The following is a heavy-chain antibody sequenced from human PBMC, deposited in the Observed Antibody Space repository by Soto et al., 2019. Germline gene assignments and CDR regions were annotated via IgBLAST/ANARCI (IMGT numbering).Heavy chain of an antibody. J-gene: IGHJ4*02. D-gene: IGHD2-15*01. CDR1: GYTFTSYD. Sequence: QVQLVQSGAEVKKPGASVKVSCKASGYTFTSYDINWVRQATGQGLVWMGWMNPNSGNTGYAQKLQGRVTMTRNTSISTAYMELSSLRSEDTAVYYCARGVYCSGGSCYPSTPDYWGQGTLVTVSS. V-gene: IGHV1-8*01. CDR3: ARGVYCSGGSCYPSTPDY. CDR2: MNPNSGNT.